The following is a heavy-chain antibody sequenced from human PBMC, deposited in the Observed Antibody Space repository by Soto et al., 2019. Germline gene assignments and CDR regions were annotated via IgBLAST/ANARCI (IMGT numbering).Heavy chain of an antibody. CDR3: ARGEVVPAANGVCGWFAP. D-gene: IGHD2-2*01. V-gene: IGHV4-31*03. Sequence: QVQLQESGPGLVKPSQTLSLTCTVSGGSISSGGYYWSWIRQHPGKGLEWIGYIYYSGSTYYNPSLKRRVTITEDTSNNQFSLNLSSVSAADTAVYYRARGEVVPAANGVCGWFAPWGQGTLVTVSS. CDR1: GGSISSGGYY. CDR2: IYYSGST. J-gene: IGHJ5*02.